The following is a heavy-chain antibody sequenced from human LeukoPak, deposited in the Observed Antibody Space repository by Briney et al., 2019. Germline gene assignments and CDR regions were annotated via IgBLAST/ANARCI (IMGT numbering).Heavy chain of an antibody. J-gene: IGHJ5*02. CDR2: IYYTGST. CDR1: GGSISSFY. D-gene: IGHD2-2*01. Sequence: SETLSLTCTVSGGSISSFYWSWIRQPPGKGLEWIGYIYYTGSTNYNPSLKSRVTISVDTSKNQFSLKLSSVTAADTAVYYCARGAIRGYQLVFRWFDPWGQGTLVTVSS. CDR3: ARGAIRGYQLVFRWFDP. V-gene: IGHV4-59*12.